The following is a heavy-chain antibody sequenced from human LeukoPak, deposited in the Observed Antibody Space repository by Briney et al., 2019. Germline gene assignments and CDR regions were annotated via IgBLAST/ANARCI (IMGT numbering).Heavy chain of an antibody. Sequence: GASVKVSCKASGYTFTSYYVHWVRQAPGQGLEWMGIINPSAGTTSYAQKFQGRVTMTRDTSTSTVYMELSSLRSEDTAMYYCAGGGESSVWGRWFDPWGQGTLVTVSS. V-gene: IGHV1-46*01. CDR3: AGGGESSVWGRWFDP. CDR2: INPSAGTT. J-gene: IGHJ5*02. D-gene: IGHD6-19*01. CDR1: GYTFTSYY.